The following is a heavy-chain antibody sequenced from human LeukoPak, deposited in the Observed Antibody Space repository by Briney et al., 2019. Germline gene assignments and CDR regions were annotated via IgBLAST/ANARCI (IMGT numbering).Heavy chain of an antibody. Sequence: TSETLSLTCTVSGGSISSSSYSWGWIRQPPGKGLEWIGSIYYSGTTYYNPSLKSRVTISVDTSKIQFSLKLSSVAATDTAVYFCARLRFDFWSGYTHPYFDYWGQGTLVTVSP. CDR1: GGSISSSSYS. V-gene: IGHV4-39*01. CDR3: ARLRFDFWSGYTHPYFDY. J-gene: IGHJ4*02. CDR2: IYYSGTT. D-gene: IGHD3-3*01.